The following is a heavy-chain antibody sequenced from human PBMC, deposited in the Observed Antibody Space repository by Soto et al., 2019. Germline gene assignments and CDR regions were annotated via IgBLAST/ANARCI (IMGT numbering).Heavy chain of an antibody. CDR2: ISPYTGNT. CDR1: GYIFVNYG. CDR3: VMVDNYVTPTPQDV. Sequence: QVQLVQSGDEVKKPGASVKVSCKASGYIFVNYGIAWVRQAPGQGLEWMGWISPYTGNTHSATKVQGRLTMTTDTYTSTAYMDPGSLTSDDTAVYYCVMVDNYVTPTPQDVWGQGNTVTVS. J-gene: IGHJ6*02. D-gene: IGHD3-16*01. V-gene: IGHV1-18*01.